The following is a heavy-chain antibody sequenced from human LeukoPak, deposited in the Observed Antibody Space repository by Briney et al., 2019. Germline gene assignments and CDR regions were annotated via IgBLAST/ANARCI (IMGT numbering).Heavy chain of an antibody. J-gene: IGHJ3*01. CDR2: IISSGSYI. Sequence: GGSLRLSCAPSGYTFSTYSMNWARQAPRKGLEWGSSIISSGSYIYYADPVEGRYTISRDNSKNTLYLQMNSLRAEDTAVYYCAKDEGQWLAQGAFDLWGQGTRVTVSS. D-gene: IGHD6-19*01. CDR1: GYTFSTYS. V-gene: IGHV3-21*01. CDR3: AKDEGQWLAQGAFDL.